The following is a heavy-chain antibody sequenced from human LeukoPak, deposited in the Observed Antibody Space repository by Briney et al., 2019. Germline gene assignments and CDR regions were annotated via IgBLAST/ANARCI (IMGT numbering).Heavy chain of an antibody. Sequence: GASVKVSCKASGYTFTSYDINWVRQATGQGLEWMGWMNPNSGNTGYAQKFQGRVTITRNTSISTPYMELSSLRSEDTAVYYCATVIHNTWFDPWGQGTLVTVSS. CDR2: MNPNSGNT. J-gene: IGHJ5*02. D-gene: IGHD3-16*01. CDR3: ATVIHNTWFDP. V-gene: IGHV1-8*03. CDR1: GYTFTSYD.